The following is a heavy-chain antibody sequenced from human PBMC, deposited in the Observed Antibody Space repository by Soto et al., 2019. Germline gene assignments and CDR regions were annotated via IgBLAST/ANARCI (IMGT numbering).Heavy chain of an antibody. J-gene: IGHJ6*01. CDR3: ARVPVTTYLPVYYYYYYGMDV. D-gene: IGHD4-17*01. V-gene: IGHV3-21*01. Sequence: EVQLVESGGGLVKPGGSLRVSCAASGFTFSSYSMNWVRQAPGKGLEWVSSISSSSSYIYYADSVKGRFTISRDNANNWLYLQRISLRVKDTAVYYCARVPVTTYLPVYYYYYYGMDVRGQGTTVTVSA. CDR1: GFTFSSYS. CDR2: ISSSSSYI.